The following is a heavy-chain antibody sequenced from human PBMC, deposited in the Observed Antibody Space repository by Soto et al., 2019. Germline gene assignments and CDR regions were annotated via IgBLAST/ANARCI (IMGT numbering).Heavy chain of an antibody. D-gene: IGHD4-17*01. CDR1: GGSTSSYY. Sequence: SETLSLTCTVSGGSTSSYYWSWVRQPPGKGLEWIGYISYSGVTNYNPSLKSRVTISVDTSRNQFSLKLSFVTAADTAVYYCARHYADYVYFDYWGQGTLVTVSS. CDR3: ARHYADYVYFDY. J-gene: IGHJ4*02. CDR2: ISYSGVT. V-gene: IGHV4-59*08.